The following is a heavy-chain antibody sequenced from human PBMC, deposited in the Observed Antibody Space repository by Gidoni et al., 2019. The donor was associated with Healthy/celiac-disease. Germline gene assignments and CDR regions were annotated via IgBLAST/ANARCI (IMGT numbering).Heavy chain of an antibody. CDR3: ARDSWGIDAFDI. Sequence: EVQLVESGGGLVQPGGSLRLCCAASGVTVSSNYMSWVRQAPGKGLEWVSVSYSGGSTYYADSVKGRFTITRDNSKNTLYLQMNSLRAEDTAVYYCARDSWGIDAFDIWGQGTMVTVSS. CDR1: GVTVSSNY. J-gene: IGHJ3*02. D-gene: IGHD3-16*01. CDR2: SYSGGST. V-gene: IGHV3-66*02.